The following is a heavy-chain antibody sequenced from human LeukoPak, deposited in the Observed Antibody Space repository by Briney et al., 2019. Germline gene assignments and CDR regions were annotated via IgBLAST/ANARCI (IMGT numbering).Heavy chain of an antibody. D-gene: IGHD2-15*01. V-gene: IGHV1-69*04. CDR2: IIPILGIA. Sequence: SVKVSCKASGGTFSSYAISWVRQAPGQGLEWMGRIIPILGIANYAQKFQGRVTITADKSTSTAYMELSSLRSDDTAVYYCATLGYCSGGSCYKYYFDYWGQGTLVTVSS. J-gene: IGHJ4*02. CDR1: GGTFSSYA. CDR3: ATLGYCSGGSCYKYYFDY.